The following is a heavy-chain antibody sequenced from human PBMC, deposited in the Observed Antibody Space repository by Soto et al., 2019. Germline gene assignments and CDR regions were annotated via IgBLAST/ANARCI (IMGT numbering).Heavy chain of an antibody. Sequence: QVQLVQSGAEMKKPGSSVKVSCQSSGGTFNTSAMNWVRQAPGQGPEWMGDISPMFGAANYAPKFQRRVTITADESTGTSHRQLSSLTSEATALYFCAREVQVHTPAFGYWGQGTLVTVSS. J-gene: IGHJ4*02. V-gene: IGHV1-69*19. CDR3: AREVQVHTPAFGY. CDR1: GGTFNTSA. D-gene: IGHD3-10*01. CDR2: ISPMFGAA.